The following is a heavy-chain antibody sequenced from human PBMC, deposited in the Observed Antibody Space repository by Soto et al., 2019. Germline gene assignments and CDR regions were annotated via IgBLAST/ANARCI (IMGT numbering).Heavy chain of an antibody. CDR2: IIPILGIV. CDR3: AREDTRPNYYYYGMDV. CDR1: GGTFSSYT. D-gene: IGHD5-18*01. V-gene: IGHV1-69*08. J-gene: IGHJ6*02. Sequence: QVQLVQSGAEVKKPGSSVKVSCKASGGTFSSYTISWVRQAPGQGLEWMGRIIPILGIVNYAQKFQGRVTITADKSTSTAYMELSSLRSEDTAVYYCAREDTRPNYYYYGMDVWGQGTTVTVSS.